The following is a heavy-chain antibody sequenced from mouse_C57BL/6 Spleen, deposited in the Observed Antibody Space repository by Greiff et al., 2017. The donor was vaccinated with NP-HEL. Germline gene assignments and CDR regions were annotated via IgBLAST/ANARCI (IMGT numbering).Heavy chain of an antibody. CDR1: GYAFSSSW. CDR2: IYPGDGDT. D-gene: IGHD2-10*02. J-gene: IGHJ2*01. V-gene: IGHV1-82*01. Sequence: VQLQESGPELVKPGASVKISCKASGYAFSSSWMNWVKQRPGKGLEWIGRIYPGDGDTNYNGKFKGKATLTADKSSSTAYMQLSSLTSEDSAVYFCAGTLVYFDYWGQGTTLTVSS. CDR3: AGTLVYFDY.